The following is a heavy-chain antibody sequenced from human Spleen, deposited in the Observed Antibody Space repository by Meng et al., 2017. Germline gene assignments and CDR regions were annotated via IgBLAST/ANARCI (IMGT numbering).Heavy chain of an antibody. D-gene: IGHD2-2*01. J-gene: IGHJ5*02. Sequence: GGSLRLSCAASGFTFSSYEMNWVRQAPGKGLEWVSYISSSGSTIYYADSVKGRFTISRDNAKNSLYLQMNSLRAEDMALYYCVRVPYYCSSTSCYSRAIDPWGQGTLVTVSS. V-gene: IGHV3-48*03. CDR1: GFTFSSYE. CDR2: ISSSGSTI. CDR3: VRVPYYCSSTSCYSRAIDP.